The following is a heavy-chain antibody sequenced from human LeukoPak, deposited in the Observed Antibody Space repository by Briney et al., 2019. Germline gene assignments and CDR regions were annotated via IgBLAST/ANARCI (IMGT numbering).Heavy chain of an antibody. Sequence: GGSLRLSCAASGFTFSSYGMSWVRQAPGKGLEWVSGINWNGGSTGYADSVKGRFTISRDNAKNSLYLQMNSLRAEDTALYYCARDRDEQWLVHDYWGQGTLVTVSS. CDR3: ARDRDEQWLVHDY. J-gene: IGHJ4*02. V-gene: IGHV3-20*04. CDR1: GFTFSSYG. CDR2: INWNGGST. D-gene: IGHD6-19*01.